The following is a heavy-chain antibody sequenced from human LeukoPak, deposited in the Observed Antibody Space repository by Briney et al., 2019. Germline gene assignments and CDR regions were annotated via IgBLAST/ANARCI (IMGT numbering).Heavy chain of an antibody. CDR2: ISGRGASK. Sequence: GGSLRLSCAVSGLTFNNYAMSWVRQAPGKGLEWVSGISGRGASKYYADSVKGRFTISRDNPKNTLYLQMNSLRAEDTAVYYCAKDHVTGPTCAFDIWGQGTMVTVSS. CDR3: AKDHVTGPTCAFDI. D-gene: IGHD2-21*02. V-gene: IGHV3-23*01. J-gene: IGHJ3*02. CDR1: GLTFNNYA.